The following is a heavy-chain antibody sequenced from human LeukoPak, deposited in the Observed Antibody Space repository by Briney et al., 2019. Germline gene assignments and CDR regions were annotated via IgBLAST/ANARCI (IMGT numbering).Heavy chain of an antibody. CDR1: GYSFTNYW. CDR3: ASHDRNGPGGY. Sequence: GDSLKISCKASGYSFTNYWIGWVRQMPGKGLEWMGIIYPDDSDIRYSPSFQGQVTISADKSISTAYLQWSSLKASDTAMYYCASHDRNGPGGYWGQGTLVSVSS. D-gene: IGHD3-22*01. J-gene: IGHJ4*02. V-gene: IGHV5-51*01. CDR2: IYPDDSDI.